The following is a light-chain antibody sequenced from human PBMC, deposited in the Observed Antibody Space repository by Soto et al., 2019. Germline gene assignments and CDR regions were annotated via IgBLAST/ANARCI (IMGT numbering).Light chain of an antibody. J-gene: IGKJ4*01. CDR2: LAF. CDR1: QSIYNS. CDR3: QQSPTAPLT. V-gene: IGKV1-39*01. Sequence: DIQVIQSPSSLSASVGDRITITCRTRQSIYNSLNWYQHKPGKAPELLIYLAFNLRSGVPSRFSGTASGTDFTLTISGLQPEDYETYFCQQSPTAPLTFGGGTKVEIK.